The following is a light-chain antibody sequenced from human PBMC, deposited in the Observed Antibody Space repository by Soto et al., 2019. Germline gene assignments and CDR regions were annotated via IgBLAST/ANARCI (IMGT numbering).Light chain of an antibody. CDR2: GAS. V-gene: IGKV3-20*01. CDR1: QSVSNNY. J-gene: IGKJ5*01. CDR3: QQYGTSPWT. Sequence: ETVLTQSPGTLSLSPGERATVPCPASQSVSNNYVAWYQQRPGQAPRLLIYGASSRAGGISDRFSGSGSGTDFTLSSSRLEPADFAVFYCQQYGTSPWTFGQGTRLEIK.